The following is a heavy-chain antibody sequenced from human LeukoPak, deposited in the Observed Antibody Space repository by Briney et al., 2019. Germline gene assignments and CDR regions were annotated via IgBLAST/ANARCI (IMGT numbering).Heavy chain of an antibody. J-gene: IGHJ4*02. Sequence: SETLSLTCTVSGGSISSGSYYWGWIRQPPGEGLEWIGTIYYSGSTYYNPSLRSRVTISVDTSKNQFSLKLSSVTAADTAVYYCARGSTVAGGRLGNYWGQGTLVTVSS. D-gene: IGHD4-23*01. CDR1: GGSISSGSYY. V-gene: IGHV4-39*07. CDR3: ARGSTVAGGRLGNY. CDR2: IYYSGST.